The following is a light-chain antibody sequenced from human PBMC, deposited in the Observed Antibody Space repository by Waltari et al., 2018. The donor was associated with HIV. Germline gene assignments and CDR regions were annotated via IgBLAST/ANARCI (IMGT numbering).Light chain of an antibody. CDR1: QSINIY. CDR3: QQSYRGLT. Sequence: DIQMSQSPFSLSAFLGDRITITCRASQSINIYLNWYQQKPGKAPNLLIDAASTLQSGVPSRFSGNGSGTDFTLTINGLQLEDFATYYCQQSYRGLTFGPGTKVDV. J-gene: IGKJ3*01. V-gene: IGKV1-39*01. CDR2: AAS.